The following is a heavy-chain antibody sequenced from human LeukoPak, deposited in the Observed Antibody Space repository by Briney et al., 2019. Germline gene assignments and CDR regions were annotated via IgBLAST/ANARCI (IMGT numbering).Heavy chain of an antibody. V-gene: IGHV1-24*01. CDR3: ATVVRYYDSSGYSPYFDY. J-gene: IGHJ4*02. D-gene: IGHD3-22*01. Sequence: ASVKVSCKVSGYTLTELSMHWVRQAPGKGLEWMGGFDPEDGETIYAQKFQGRVTMTEDTSTDTAYMELSSLRSEDTAVYYCATVVRYYDSSGYSPYFDYWGQGTLVTVSS. CDR1: GYTLTELS. CDR2: FDPEDGET.